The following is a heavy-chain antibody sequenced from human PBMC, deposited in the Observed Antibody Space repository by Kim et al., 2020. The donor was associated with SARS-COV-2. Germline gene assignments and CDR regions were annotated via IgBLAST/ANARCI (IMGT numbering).Heavy chain of an antibody. CDR2: IWYDGSNK. Sequence: GGSLRLSCAASGFTFSSYGMHWVRQAPGKGLEWVAVIWYDGSNKYYADSVKGRFTISRDNSKNTLYLQMNSLRAEDTAVYYCARGDYCSGGSCYPNWFDPWGQGTLVTVSS. D-gene: IGHD2-15*01. J-gene: IGHJ5*02. CDR1: GFTFSSYG. V-gene: IGHV3-33*01. CDR3: ARGDYCSGGSCYPNWFDP.